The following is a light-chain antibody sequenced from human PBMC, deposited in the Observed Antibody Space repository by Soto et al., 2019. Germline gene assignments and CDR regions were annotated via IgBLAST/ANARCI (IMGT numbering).Light chain of an antibody. CDR2: GAS. CDR3: QQYNNWPRT. CDR1: QTLRRT. V-gene: IGKV3D-15*01. J-gene: IGKJ1*01. Sequence: EIVLMQSPGTLSLSPGERATLSCRASQTLRRTYIAWYQQKPGQAPRVLIYGASKRATGIPDRFSGSGSGTEFTLTISSLQSEDFAVYYCQQYNNWPRTFGQGTKVDI.